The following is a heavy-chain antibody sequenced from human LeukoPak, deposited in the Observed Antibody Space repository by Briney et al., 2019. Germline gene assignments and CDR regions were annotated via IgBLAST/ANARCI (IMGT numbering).Heavy chain of an antibody. V-gene: IGHV4-34*01. CDR2: INHSGST. J-gene: IGHJ4*02. CDR3: ARTYYYDSSGYYSLVGFDY. CDR1: GGSFSGYY. D-gene: IGHD3-22*01. Sequence: SETLSLTCAVYGGSFSGYYWSWIRQPPGKGLEWIGEINHSGSTNYNPSLKSRVTISVDTSKNQFSLKLSSVTAADTAVYYCARTYYYDSSGYYSLVGFDYWGQGTLVTVSS.